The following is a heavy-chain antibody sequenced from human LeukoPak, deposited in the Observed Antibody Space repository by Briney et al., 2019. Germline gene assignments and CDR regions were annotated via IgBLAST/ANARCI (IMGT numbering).Heavy chain of an antibody. Sequence: ASVKVSCKASGYTFTNYGISWVRQAPGQGLEWMGWISAYNGDTNYAQKFQGRVTMTRDTSISTAYMELSRLRSDDTAVYYCARELGYCSGGSCYWGQGTLVTVSS. CDR2: ISAYNGDT. CDR3: ARELGYCSGGSCY. V-gene: IGHV1-18*01. J-gene: IGHJ4*02. D-gene: IGHD2-15*01. CDR1: GYTFTNYG.